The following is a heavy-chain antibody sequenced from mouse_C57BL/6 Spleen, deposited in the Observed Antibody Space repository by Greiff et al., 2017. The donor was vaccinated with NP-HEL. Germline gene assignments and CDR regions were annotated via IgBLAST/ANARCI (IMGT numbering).Heavy chain of an antibody. D-gene: IGHD2-4*01. J-gene: IGHJ3*01. Sequence: QVQLQQPGTELVKPGASVKLSCKASGYTFTSYWMHWVKQRPGQGLEWIGNINPSNGGTNYNEKFKSKATLTVDKSSSTAYMQLSSLTSEDSAVDYGARARGLQAWLAYWGQGTLVTVSA. CDR3: ARARGLQAWLAY. CDR2: INPSNGGT. V-gene: IGHV1-53*01. CDR1: GYTFTSYW.